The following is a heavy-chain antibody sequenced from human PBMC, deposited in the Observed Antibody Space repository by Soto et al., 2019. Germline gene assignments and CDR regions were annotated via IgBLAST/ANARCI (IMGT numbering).Heavy chain of an antibody. Sequence: SETLSLTCAVSGGSISSSNWWSWVRQPPGKGLEWIGEIYHSGSTNYNPSLKSRVTISVDKSKNQFSLKLSSVTAADTAVYYCARDRDYYGSGHYYYYYGMDVWGQGTTVTVSS. V-gene: IGHV4-4*02. D-gene: IGHD3-10*01. J-gene: IGHJ6*02. CDR2: IYHSGST. CDR1: GGSISSSNW. CDR3: ARDRDYYGSGHYYYYYGMDV.